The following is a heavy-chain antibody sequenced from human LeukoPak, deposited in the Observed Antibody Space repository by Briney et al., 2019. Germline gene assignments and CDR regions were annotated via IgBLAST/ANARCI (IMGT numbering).Heavy chain of an antibody. Sequence: GGSLRLSCAASGFTFSDYYMSWIRQAPGGGLEWVGNISPDGSEKYYVDSVKGRFTISRDNAKNSLYLQMNSLRAEDTAVYYCARYKHCGGDCYPLDYWGQGTLVTVSS. D-gene: IGHD2-21*02. V-gene: IGHV3-7*01. J-gene: IGHJ4*02. CDR1: GFTFSDYY. CDR3: ARYKHCGGDCYPLDY. CDR2: ISPDGSEK.